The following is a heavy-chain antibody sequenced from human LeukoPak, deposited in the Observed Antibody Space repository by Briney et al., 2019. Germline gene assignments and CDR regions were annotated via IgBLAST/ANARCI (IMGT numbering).Heavy chain of an antibody. Sequence: GGSLRLSCAASGFPLSTYNMNWVRQAPGKALEWVSSITMRSTYIYYADSVKGLFTISRDNAENSVFLQMNTLSAHDTSVYYCARVFQDYDFDFWGQGTLVSVSS. J-gene: IGHJ4*01. V-gene: IGHV3-21*01. D-gene: IGHD4-17*01. CDR1: GFPLSTYN. CDR2: ITMRSTYI. CDR3: ARVFQDYDFDF.